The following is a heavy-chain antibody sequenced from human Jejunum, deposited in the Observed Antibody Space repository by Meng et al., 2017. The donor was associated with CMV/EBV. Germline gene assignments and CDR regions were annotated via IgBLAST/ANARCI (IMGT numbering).Heavy chain of an antibody. D-gene: IGHD3-22*01. Sequence: SGGSISSGDYYWSWVRQDPGKGLEWIGYISYSRSAYYNPSLKTRITISIYTSKAQFSLKMSSVTAADTAVYYCASYYYDASGHNWFDAWGRGILVTVSS. V-gene: IGHV4-30-4*06. J-gene: IGHJ5*02. CDR3: ASYYYDASGHNWFDA. CDR2: ISYSRSA. CDR1: GGSISSGDYY.